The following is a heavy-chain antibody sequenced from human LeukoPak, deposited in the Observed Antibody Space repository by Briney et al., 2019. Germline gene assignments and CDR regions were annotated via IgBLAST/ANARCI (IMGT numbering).Heavy chain of an antibody. Sequence: ASVKVSCKASGGTFSSYAISWVRQAPGQGLEWVGRIIPILGVANYAQKFQGRVTTTADKSTSTAYIELSSLRYEDTAVYYCAAEHEKDDYRSTWFDPWGQGTLVTVSS. CDR2: IIPILGVA. D-gene: IGHD4/OR15-4a*01. J-gene: IGHJ5*02. CDR3: AAEHEKDDYRSTWFDP. V-gene: IGHV1-69*04. CDR1: GGTFSSYA.